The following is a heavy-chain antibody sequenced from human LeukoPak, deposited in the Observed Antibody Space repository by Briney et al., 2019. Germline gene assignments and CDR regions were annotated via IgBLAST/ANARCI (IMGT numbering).Heavy chain of an antibody. J-gene: IGHJ5*02. CDR2: IYHSGST. CDR1: GYSISSGYY. CDR3: AGFGGLEPNNWFDP. D-gene: IGHD3-16*01. Sequence: SETLSLTCTVSGYSISSGYYWGWIRQPPGKGLEWIGSIYHSGSTYYNPSLKSRVTISVDTSKNQFSLKLSSVTAADTAVYYCAGFGGLEPNNWFDPWGQGTLVTVSS. V-gene: IGHV4-38-2*02.